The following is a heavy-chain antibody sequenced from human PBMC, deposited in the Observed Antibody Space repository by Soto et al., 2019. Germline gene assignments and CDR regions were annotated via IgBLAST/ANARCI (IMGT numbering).Heavy chain of an antibody. D-gene: IGHD3-3*01. CDR1: GYSISSGYY. CDR3: ASDRYYDFWSGLTYYYYGMDV. Sequence: SETLSLTCAVSGYSISSGYYWGWIRQPPGKGLEWIGSIYHSGSTYYNPSLKSRVTISVDTSKNQFSLKLSSVTAADTAVYYSASDRYYDFWSGLTYYYYGMDVWGQGTTVTVSS. CDR2: IYHSGST. V-gene: IGHV4-38-2*01. J-gene: IGHJ6*02.